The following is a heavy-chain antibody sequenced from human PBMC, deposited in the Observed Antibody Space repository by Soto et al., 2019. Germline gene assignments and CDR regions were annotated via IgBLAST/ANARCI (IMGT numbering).Heavy chain of an antibody. CDR3: ARDSGRSVVLPAAISALAV. V-gene: IGHV1-69*08. J-gene: IGHJ6*02. CDR1: GGNRYT. D-gene: IGHD2-2*01. CDR2: IIPMFGIA. Sequence: QVQLVQSGAEVKKPGSSVKVSCKGSGGNRYTITWVRQAPGQGLEWMGRIIPMFGIATYAQNFQGRATISADKSTRTAYIELSRLSAEDTAVYSCARDSGRSVVLPAAISALAVCCPATTVTVSS.